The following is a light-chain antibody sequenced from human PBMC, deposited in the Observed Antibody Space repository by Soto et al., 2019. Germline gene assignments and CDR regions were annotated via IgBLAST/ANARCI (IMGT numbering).Light chain of an antibody. CDR2: KAS. J-gene: IGKJ1*01. CDR1: QTISSW. V-gene: IGKV1-5*03. CDR3: KHYNSYSEA. Sequence: DIQMTQSPSTLSGSVGDRVTITCRASQTISSWLAWYQQKPGKAPKLLIYKASTLKSGVPSRFSGSGSGTVFSLTISSLQPDDFAPYYCKHYNSYSEAFGQGTKVDLK.